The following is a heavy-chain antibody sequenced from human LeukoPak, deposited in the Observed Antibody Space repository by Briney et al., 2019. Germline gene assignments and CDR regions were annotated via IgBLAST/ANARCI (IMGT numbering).Heavy chain of an antibody. CDR2: IKLDGSEK. D-gene: IGHD4-23*01. Sequence: GSLELSCATSGFTFSRYAMSWVRQAPGKGLEWVANIKLDGSEKYYVDSVKGRFTISRDNAKNSVFLQMNSLRAEDTAVYYCARSLDYGGHCFFDYWGQGTLVTVSS. J-gene: IGHJ4*02. CDR3: ARSLDYGGHCFFDY. CDR1: GFTFSRYA. V-gene: IGHV3-7*01.